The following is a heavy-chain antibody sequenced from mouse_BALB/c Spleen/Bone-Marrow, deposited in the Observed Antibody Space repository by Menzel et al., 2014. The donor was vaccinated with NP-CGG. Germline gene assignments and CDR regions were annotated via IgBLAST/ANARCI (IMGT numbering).Heavy chain of an antibody. Sequence: QVQLKQSGAELAKPGASVKMSCKASGYTLTSYWMHWVKRRPGQGLEWIGYINPSTGYTDYNQKFNDKATLTADKSSSTAYMQLSSLTSKDSAVYYCARGNPLYAMDYWGQGTSVTVSS. D-gene: IGHD2-1*01. J-gene: IGHJ4*01. V-gene: IGHV1-7*01. CDR3: ARGNPLYAMDY. CDR2: INPSTGYT. CDR1: GYTLTSYW.